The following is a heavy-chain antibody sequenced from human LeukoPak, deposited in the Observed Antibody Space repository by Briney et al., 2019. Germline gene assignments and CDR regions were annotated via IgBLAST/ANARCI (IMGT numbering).Heavy chain of an antibody. Sequence: ASVKVSCKPSGYSFTNYYMHWVRQAPGQGLEWVGIINPSDGTTRYAQKLQGRVTVTRDVSTSTVYMELSALRSDDTAVYYCARDYCGGDCHFDYWGQGTLVSVSS. CDR3: ARDYCGGDCHFDY. V-gene: IGHV1-46*04. CDR2: INPSDGTT. D-gene: IGHD2-21*02. J-gene: IGHJ4*02. CDR1: GYSFTNYY.